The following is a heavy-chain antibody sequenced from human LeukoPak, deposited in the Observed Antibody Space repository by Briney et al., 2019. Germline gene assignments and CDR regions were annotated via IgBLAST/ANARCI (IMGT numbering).Heavy chain of an antibody. D-gene: IGHD6-13*01. CDR2: ISYDGSNK. Sequence: GGSLRLSCAASGFTFSSYGMHWVRQAPGKGLERVAVISYDGSNKYYADSVKGRFTISRDNSKNTLYLQMNSLRAEDTAVYYCATGIAAAGSYFDYWGQGTLVTVSS. CDR3: ATGIAAAGSYFDY. J-gene: IGHJ4*02. V-gene: IGHV3-30*03. CDR1: GFTFSSYG.